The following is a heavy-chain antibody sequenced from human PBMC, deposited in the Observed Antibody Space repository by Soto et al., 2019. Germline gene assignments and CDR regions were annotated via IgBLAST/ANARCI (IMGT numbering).Heavy chain of an antibody. CDR2: IIPVFQTA. CDR1: GSLFSSYP. V-gene: IGHV1-69*01. CDR3: ARGGSGYTWFNEF. J-gene: IGHJ4*02. Sequence: QEQLVQSGAEVKKPGSSVNVSCKASGSLFSSYPISWVRQVPGPGLEWMGGIIPVFQTAYYTKRFQGRVTITADEATKTAYMELSSLRSEDTAIYYCARGGSGYTWFNEFWGEGTLVTVSS. D-gene: IGHD3-22*01.